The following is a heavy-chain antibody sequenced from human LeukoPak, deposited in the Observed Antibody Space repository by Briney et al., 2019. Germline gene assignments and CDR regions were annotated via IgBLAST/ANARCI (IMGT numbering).Heavy chain of an antibody. J-gene: IGHJ4*02. Sequence: GESLKISCKGSGYSFTSYWIGWVRQMPRKGLEWMGIIYAGDSDTRYGPSFQGQVTISADKSISTAYLQWDSLKASDSAIYYCARLRDGYNRPFDYWGQGTLVTVSS. CDR2: IYAGDSDT. D-gene: IGHD5-24*01. CDR3: ARLRDGYNRPFDY. CDR1: GYSFTSYW. V-gene: IGHV5-51*01.